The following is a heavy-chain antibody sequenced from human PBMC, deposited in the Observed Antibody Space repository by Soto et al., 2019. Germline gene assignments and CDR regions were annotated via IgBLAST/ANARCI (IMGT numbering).Heavy chain of an antibody. V-gene: IGHV2-5*02. CDR3: ARGSYSTYYYGMDV. Sequence: QITLKESGPTLVKPTQTLTLTCTFSGFSLSTSGVGVGWIRQPPGKALEWLARIYWDDDKRYSPSLKSRLTITKDTSKNQVVLTMTNMDPVDTATYYCARGSYSTYYYGMDVWGQGTTVTVSS. CDR2: IYWDDDK. D-gene: IGHD1-26*01. CDR1: GFSLSTSGVG. J-gene: IGHJ6*02.